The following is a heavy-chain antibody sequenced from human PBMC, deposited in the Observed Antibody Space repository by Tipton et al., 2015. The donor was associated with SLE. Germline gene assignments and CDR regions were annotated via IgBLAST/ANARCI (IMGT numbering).Heavy chain of an antibody. CDR3: ARPRRARDYTTSAAYYLDF. CDR1: GGSFSGYS. V-gene: IGHV4-34*01. J-gene: IGHJ4*02. CDR2: INHSGIT. Sequence: TLSLTCAVYGGSFSGYSWTWIRQAPRKGLEWIGDINHSGITNYNPSLKSRVTKSLDTSKSQFSLRVNSVTAADTAVYYCARPRRARDYTTSAAYYLDFWGQGTLVTVSS. D-gene: IGHD2-2*02.